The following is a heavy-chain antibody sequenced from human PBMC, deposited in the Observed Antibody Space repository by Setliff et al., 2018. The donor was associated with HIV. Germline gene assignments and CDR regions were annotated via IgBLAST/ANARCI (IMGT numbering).Heavy chain of an antibody. CDR2: INPNTGAT. J-gene: IGHJ4*02. CDR1: GYTFTDYY. Sequence: ASVKVSCQASGYTFTDYYMHWVRQAPGQGLEWMGWINPNTGATNYAQTFQGRVTVTRDTSIRTAYMDLSSLRSDDTALYYCARGPVGGTVDYWGQGTQVTVSS. V-gene: IGHV1-2*02. D-gene: IGHD1-26*01. CDR3: ARGPVGGTVDY.